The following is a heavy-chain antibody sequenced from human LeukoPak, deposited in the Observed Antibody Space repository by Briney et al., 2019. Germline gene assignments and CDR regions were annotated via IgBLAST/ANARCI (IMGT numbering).Heavy chain of an antibody. J-gene: IGHJ4*02. CDR3: ARPGGSSWYYFDH. Sequence: PSETLSLTCTVSGGSISSSRYYWGWIRQPPGKGLAWIGSIYYSGNTYYNPSLKSRVTISVDTSKNQFSLKLSSVTAADTAVYYCARPGGSSWYYFDHWGQGTLVTVSS. CDR2: IYYSGNT. D-gene: IGHD6-13*01. V-gene: IGHV4-39*01. CDR1: GGSISSSRYY.